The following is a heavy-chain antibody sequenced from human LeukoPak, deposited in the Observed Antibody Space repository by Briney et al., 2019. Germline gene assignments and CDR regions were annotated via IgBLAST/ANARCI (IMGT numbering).Heavy chain of an antibody. Sequence: PGGYLRLSCAASGFTFSTFGMHWVRQAPGKGPEWVAVIWYDGSKKYYIDFAEGRFTIPRDNSSNTLYLQMNSLRAEDTSVYYCARYYSHTRAWSEGGLDQWGQGTLVTVSS. CDR1: GFTFSTFG. CDR3: ARYYSHTRAWSEGGLDQ. D-gene: IGHD2-21*01. CDR2: IWYDGSKK. J-gene: IGHJ4*02. V-gene: IGHV3-33*01.